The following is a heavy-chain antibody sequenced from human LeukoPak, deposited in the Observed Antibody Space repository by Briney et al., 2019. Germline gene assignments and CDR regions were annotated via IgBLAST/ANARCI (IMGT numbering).Heavy chain of an antibody. CDR1: GFTFSSYS. Sequence: GGSLRLSCAASGFTFSSYSMNWVRQAPEKGLEWVSAISGSGGSTYYADSVKGRFTISRDNSKNTLYLQMNSLRAEDTAVYYCAKKLLTVTTWGFDYWGQGTLVTASS. J-gene: IGHJ4*02. CDR3: AKKLLTVTTWGFDY. V-gene: IGHV3-23*01. CDR2: ISGSGGST. D-gene: IGHD4-11*01.